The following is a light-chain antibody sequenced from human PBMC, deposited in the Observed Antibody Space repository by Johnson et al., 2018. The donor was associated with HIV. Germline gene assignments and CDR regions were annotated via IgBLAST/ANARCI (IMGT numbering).Light chain of an antibody. J-gene: IGLJ1*01. V-gene: IGLV1-51*01. CDR1: SSNIGNNY. CDR2: DNN. CDR3: GTWDTSLSAYV. Sequence: SVLTQPPSVSAAPGQKVTISCSGSSSNIGNNYVSWYQQLPGTAPKLLIYDNNKRPSGIPDRFSGSKSGTSATLGISGLQTGAEADYYFGTWDTSLSAYVFGTGTKVTVL.